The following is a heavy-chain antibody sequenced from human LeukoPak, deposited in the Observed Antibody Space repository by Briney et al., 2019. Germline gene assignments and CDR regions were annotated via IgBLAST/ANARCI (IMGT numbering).Heavy chain of an antibody. Sequence: ASGPTLVNPSQTITLTCHFPGYSLSTTGVGVRSLRQPPVKPLQRLPLLYWDDNKRYSPSLKSRLTITKDTSKNQVVLTMTNMDPVDAATYYCAHRPPPRYCSSTSCYGRWNWFDPWGQGTLVTVSS. J-gene: IGHJ5*02. V-gene: IGHV2-5*02. CDR2: LYWDDNK. D-gene: IGHD2-2*01. CDR1: GYSLSTTGVG. CDR3: AHRPPPRYCSSTSCYGRWNWFDP.